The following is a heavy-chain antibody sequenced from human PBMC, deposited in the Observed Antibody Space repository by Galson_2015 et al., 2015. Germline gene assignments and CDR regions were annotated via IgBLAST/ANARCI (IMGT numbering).Heavy chain of an antibody. D-gene: IGHD3-3*01. CDR1: EFTFRSYY. CDR2: ISSTTTYI. J-gene: IGHJ4*01. V-gene: IGHV3-21*01. CDR3: ARQILDYDFWSGYYPTNFDY. Sequence: SLRLSCAASEFTFRSYYMSWVRQAPGKGLEWVSSISSTTTYIYYADSVKGRFTISRDNAKNSLYLQMNSLGAEDTAVYYCARQILDYDFWSGYYPTNFDY.